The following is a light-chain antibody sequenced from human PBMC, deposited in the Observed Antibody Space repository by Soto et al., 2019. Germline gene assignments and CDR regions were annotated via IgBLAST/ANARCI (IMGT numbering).Light chain of an antibody. J-gene: IGKJ2*01. V-gene: IGKV3-15*01. CDR3: RQYCGWSPET. CDR2: GAS. Sequence: EVVLTQSPATLSVSPGDRATLSCRASQSVSRNLAWYQQKPGQAPRLLIYGASTRATGVPARFSGSGSATEFTLSISSLQSEDVAVYYCRQYCGWSPETFGQGTKL. CDR1: QSVSRN.